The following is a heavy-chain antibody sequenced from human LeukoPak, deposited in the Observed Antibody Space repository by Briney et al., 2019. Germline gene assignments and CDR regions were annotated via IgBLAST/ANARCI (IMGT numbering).Heavy chain of an antibody. CDR1: GYTFTGYY. V-gene: IGHV1-2*06. Sequence: ASLKVSCKASGYTFTGYYMHWVRQAPGQGLEWMGRINPNSGGTNYAQKFQGRVTVTRDTSISTAYMELSRLRSDDTAVYYCARTRPRPRLFQHWGQGTLVTVSS. J-gene: IGHJ1*01. CDR2: INPNSGGT. CDR3: ARTRPRPRLFQH.